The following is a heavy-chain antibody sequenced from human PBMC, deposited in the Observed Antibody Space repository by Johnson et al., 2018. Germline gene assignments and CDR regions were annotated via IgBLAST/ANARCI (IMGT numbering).Heavy chain of an antibody. D-gene: IGHD2-15*01. Sequence: VQLVESGGRVVQPGGSLRLSCVGSGFIFGDYGMSWVRQAPGKGLEWISGINSDGSRIDYADSVKGRFTIPRDNAKNTLYLQMNSLRGEDTAVYYCASGRIVGYYYYYYIDVWGKGTTVTVSS. J-gene: IGHJ6*03. CDR3: ASGRIVGYYYYYYIDV. CDR1: GFIFGDYG. CDR2: INSDGSRI. V-gene: IGHV3-20*04.